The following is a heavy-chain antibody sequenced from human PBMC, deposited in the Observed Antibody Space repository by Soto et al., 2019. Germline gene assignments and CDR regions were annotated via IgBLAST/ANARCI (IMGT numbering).Heavy chain of an antibody. Sequence: GESLKISCKGSGYSFTSYWIGCVRQMPGKGLEWMGIIYPGDSDTRYSPSFQGQVTISADKSISTAYLQWSSLKASDTAMYYCATAYRGNSIAAAGAEDIWGQGTMVTVSS. CDR2: IYPGDSDT. CDR1: GYSFTSYW. CDR3: ATAYRGNSIAAAGAEDI. V-gene: IGHV5-51*01. J-gene: IGHJ3*02. D-gene: IGHD6-13*01.